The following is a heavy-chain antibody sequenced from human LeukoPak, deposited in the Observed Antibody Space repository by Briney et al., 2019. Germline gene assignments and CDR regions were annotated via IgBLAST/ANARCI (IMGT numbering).Heavy chain of an antibody. CDR1: GYSFNTYY. J-gene: IGHJ5*02. V-gene: IGHV1-2*02. CDR2: INTDSGGT. Sequence: ASVKVSCKASGYSFNTYYMNWVRQAPGQGLEWLGWINTDSGGTNYAQKFLGRVTMTRDKANGTAYLELSGLRSDDTAVYYCSRHVVTLVRGVYNRKEDWFDPWGQGTLVSVSS. D-gene: IGHD3-10*01. CDR3: SRHVVTLVRGVYNRKEDWFDP.